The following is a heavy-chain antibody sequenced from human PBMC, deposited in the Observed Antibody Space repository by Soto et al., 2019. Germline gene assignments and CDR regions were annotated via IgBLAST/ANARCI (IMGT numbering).Heavy chain of an antibody. J-gene: IGHJ5*02. CDR3: ARKVTAYQSRSVWFHP. CDR1: GYTFTSYD. CDR2: MNPNSGNT. Sequence: VASVKVSCKASGYTFTSYDINWVRQATGQGLEWMGWMNPNSGNTGYAQKFQGRVTMTRNTSISTAYMELSSLRSEDTAVYYCARKVTAYQSRSVWFHPSCQALLVTLSS. V-gene: IGHV1-8*01. D-gene: IGHD2-21*02.